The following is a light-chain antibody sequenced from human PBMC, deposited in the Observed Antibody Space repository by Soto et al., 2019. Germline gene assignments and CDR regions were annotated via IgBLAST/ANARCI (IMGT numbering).Light chain of an antibody. CDR2: WAS. J-gene: IGKJ2*01. V-gene: IGKV4-1*01. Sequence: DIVMTQSPDSLAVSLGERATINCKSSQSVLYSSHNKNYLAWYQQKPGQPPKLLIYWASTRESGVPDRFSGSGSGTDFPLTISSLQAEDVAVYYCQQYFSTPPYTFGQGTKLEIK. CDR3: QQYFSTPPYT. CDR1: QSVLYSSHNKNY.